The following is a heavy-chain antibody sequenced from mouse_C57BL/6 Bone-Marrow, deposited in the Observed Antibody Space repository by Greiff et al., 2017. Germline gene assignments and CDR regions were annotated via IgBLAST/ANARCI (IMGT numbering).Heavy chain of an antibody. CDR2: ISNGGGST. J-gene: IGHJ4*01. CDR3: ASVRSLYAMDY. V-gene: IGHV5-12*01. CDR1: GFTFSDYY. Sequence: EVKVVESGGGLVQPGGSLKLSCAASGFTFSDYYMYWVRQTPEKRLEWVAYISNGGGSTYYPDTVKGRFTISTDNANNTLYLQMSRLKSEDTAMYYCASVRSLYAMDYWGQGTSVTVSS.